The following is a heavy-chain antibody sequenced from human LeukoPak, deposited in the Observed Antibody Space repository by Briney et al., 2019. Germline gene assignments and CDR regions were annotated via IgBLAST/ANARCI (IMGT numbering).Heavy chain of an antibody. J-gene: IGHJ3*02. D-gene: IGHD3-22*01. CDR2: INPNSGGT. CDR1: GYTFTGYY. V-gene: IGHV1-2*02. Sequence: ASVKVSCKASGYTFTGYYMHWVRQASGQGLEWMGWINPNSGGTNYAQKFQGRVAMTRDTSISTAYMELSRLRSDDTAVYYCAREYHYYDSSGYLDAFDIWGQGTMVTVSS. CDR3: AREYHYYDSSGYLDAFDI.